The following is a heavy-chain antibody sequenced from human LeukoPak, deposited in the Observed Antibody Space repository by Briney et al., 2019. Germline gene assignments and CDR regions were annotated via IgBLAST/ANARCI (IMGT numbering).Heavy chain of an antibody. CDR1: GFTFDDYA. CDR3: AKDMFRLSTGTTPPDY. D-gene: IGHD1-7*01. CDR2: ISWNSGSI. J-gene: IGHJ4*02. Sequence: GRSLRLSCAASGFTFDDYAMHWVRQAPGKGLEWVSGISWNSGSIGYADSVKGRFTISRDNAKNSLYLQMNSPRAEDMALYYCAKDMFRLSTGTTPPDYWGQGTLVTVSS. V-gene: IGHV3-9*03.